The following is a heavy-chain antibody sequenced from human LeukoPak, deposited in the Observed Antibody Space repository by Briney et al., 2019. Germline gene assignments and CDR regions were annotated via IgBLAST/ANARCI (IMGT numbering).Heavy chain of an antibody. Sequence: PSETLSLTCTVSGGSISSYYWSWIRQPPGQGLEWIGYIYYSGSTNYNPSLKSRVTISVDTSKNQFSLKLSSVTAADTAVYYCARRAPYYYDSSGFGAFDYWGQGTLVTVSS. CDR1: GGSISSYY. J-gene: IGHJ4*02. CDR3: ARRAPYYYDSSGFGAFDY. CDR2: IYYSGST. V-gene: IGHV4-59*01. D-gene: IGHD3-22*01.